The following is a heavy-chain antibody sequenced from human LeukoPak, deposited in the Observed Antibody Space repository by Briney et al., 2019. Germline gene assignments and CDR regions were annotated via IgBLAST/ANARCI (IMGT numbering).Heavy chain of an antibody. Sequence: SETLSLTCIVSGGSISSSSYYWGWIRQPAGKGLEWIGRIYTSGSTTYNPSLKSRVTISGDTSENQFSLRLSSVTAADTAVYYCARASYSYDISGWVPFDYWGQGTLVTVSS. CDR2: IYTSGST. V-gene: IGHV4-61*02. D-gene: IGHD3-22*01. CDR1: GGSISSSSYY. CDR3: ARASYSYDISGWVPFDY. J-gene: IGHJ4*02.